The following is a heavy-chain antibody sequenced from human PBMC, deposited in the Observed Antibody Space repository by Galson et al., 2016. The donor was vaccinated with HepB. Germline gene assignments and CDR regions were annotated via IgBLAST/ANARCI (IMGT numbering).Heavy chain of an antibody. Sequence: SLRLSCAGSGFIFGDYYMSWIRQAPGKGLEWVSFFRSRVYDGETDYAASVKGRFTISRDDSKNIAYLQMDSLKTEDTAMYYCARGWGTADYWGQGVLVTVSS. CDR3: ARGWGTADY. J-gene: IGHJ4*02. D-gene: IGHD3-16*01. CDR1: GFIFGDYY. V-gene: IGHV3-49*03. CDR2: FRSRVYDGET.